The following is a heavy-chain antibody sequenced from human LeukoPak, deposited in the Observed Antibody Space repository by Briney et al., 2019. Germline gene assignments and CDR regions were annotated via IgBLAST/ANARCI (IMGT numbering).Heavy chain of an antibody. CDR1: GDSISSYC. V-gene: IGHV4-59*01. CDR3: SRPLTSHRREAFDI. J-gene: IGHJ3*02. CDR2: MYYSGSA. D-gene: IGHD1/OR15-1a*01. Sequence: PSETLSLTCTVSGDSISSYCWSWIRQPPGQGLEWIGKMYYSGSASYNHSLNSQGTTSVDLSKNQFSLKLTSVPVAATAAYYFSRPLTSHRREAFDIWGQGTMVTVSS.